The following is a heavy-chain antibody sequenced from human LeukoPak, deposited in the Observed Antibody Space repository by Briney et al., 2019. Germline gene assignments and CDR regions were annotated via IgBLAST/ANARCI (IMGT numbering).Heavy chain of an antibody. V-gene: IGHV1-69*13. J-gene: IGHJ6*03. CDR3: ARSRYSGYDYRYYYYCRDV. CDR2: IIPIFGTA. D-gene: IGHD5-12*01. Sequence: SVKVSCKASGGTFSSYAISWVRQAPGQGLEWMGGIIPIFGTANYAQKFQGRVPITADASKSTAYIELSSLRSEDTAVYYCARSRYSGYDYRYYYYCRDVWGKGTTVTVSS. CDR1: GGTFSSYA.